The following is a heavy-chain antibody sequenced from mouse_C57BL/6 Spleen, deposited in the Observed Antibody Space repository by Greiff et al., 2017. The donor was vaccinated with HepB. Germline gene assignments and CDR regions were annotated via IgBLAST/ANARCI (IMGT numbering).Heavy chain of an antibody. CDR1: GFNIKDDY. CDR3: TAHPYYYSSSRDY. D-gene: IGHD1-1*01. CDR2: IDPENGDT. Sequence: EVQLQQSGAELVRPGASVKLSCTASGFNIKDDYMHWVKQRPEQGLEWIGRIDPENGDTEYASKFQGKATITADTSSNTAYLQLSSLTSEDTAVYYCTAHPYYYSSSRDYWGQGTTLTVSS. V-gene: IGHV14-4*01. J-gene: IGHJ2*01.